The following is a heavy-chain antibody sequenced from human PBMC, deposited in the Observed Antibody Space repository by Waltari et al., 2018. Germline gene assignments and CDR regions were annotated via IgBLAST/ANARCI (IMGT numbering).Heavy chain of an antibody. CDR1: GYTFSGYY. J-gene: IGHJ6*04. CDR3: TRDDLMDV. CDR2: INPNSGGT. V-gene: IGHV1-2*06. Sequence: QVQLVQSGAEVKKPGASVKVSCKASGYTFSGYYMHWVRQAAGQGLEWMGRINPNSGGTNYAQKFQGRVTMTRDTSIRTAYMEVSRLRSDDTAVYYCTRDDLMDVWGKGTTVIVSS. D-gene: IGHD3-3*01.